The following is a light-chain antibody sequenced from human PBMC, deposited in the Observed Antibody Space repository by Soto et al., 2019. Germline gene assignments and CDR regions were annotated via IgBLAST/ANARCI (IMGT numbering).Light chain of an antibody. V-gene: IGKV3-20*01. Sequence: DNVLSQTPGTLSLSPGERATLAGRFSQSVSSIYFAWYQQERGQAPRLLIYGVSSRATGIPDRFSGSGSGTDFTLTISILEPEDSAVYYCEQYGSSPRTFGQGTKVDIK. CDR2: GVS. CDR1: QSVSSIY. J-gene: IGKJ1*01. CDR3: EQYGSSPRT.